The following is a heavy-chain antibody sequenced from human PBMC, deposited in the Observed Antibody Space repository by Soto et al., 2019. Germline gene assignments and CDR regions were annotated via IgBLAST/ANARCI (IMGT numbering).Heavy chain of an antibody. Sequence: EVQLVESGGGWVQPGGSLRLSCAASGFTFSSYSMNWVRQAPGKGLEWVSYISSSSSTIYYADSVKGRFTISRDNAKNSLYLQMNSLRAEDTAVYYCARRSWSGYYLVDYYYYMDVWGKGTTVTVSS. CDR3: ARRSWSGYYLVDYYYYMDV. V-gene: IGHV3-48*01. J-gene: IGHJ6*03. CDR1: GFTFSSYS. CDR2: ISSSSSTI. D-gene: IGHD3-3*01.